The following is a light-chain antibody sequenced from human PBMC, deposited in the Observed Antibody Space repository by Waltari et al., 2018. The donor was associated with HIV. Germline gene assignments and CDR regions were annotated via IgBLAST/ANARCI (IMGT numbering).Light chain of an antibody. CDR3: QSADSSGAWV. CDR2: KDN. Sequence: SYDLTQPPSVSVSPGQTARIACSGDELPKNYSYWYQQRPGQAPVLLIYKDNERPSGIPERFSGSSSGTTVTLTITGVQADDEADYWCQSADSSGAWVFGGGTKLTVL. CDR1: ELPKNY. J-gene: IGLJ3*02. V-gene: IGLV3-25*03.